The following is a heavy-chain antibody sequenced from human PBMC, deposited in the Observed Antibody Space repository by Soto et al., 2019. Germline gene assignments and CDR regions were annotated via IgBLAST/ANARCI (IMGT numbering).Heavy chain of an antibody. J-gene: IGHJ6*02. CDR2: INPNSGDT. V-gene: IGHV1-2*04. CDR3: ARDGYGMDV. Sequence: GASVKVSCKVSGYTLTELSMHWVRQAPGKGLEWMGWINPNSGDTNYAQKFQGWVTMTRDTSISTAYMELSRLRSDDTAVYYCARDGYGMDVWGQGTTVTVSS. CDR1: GYTLTELS.